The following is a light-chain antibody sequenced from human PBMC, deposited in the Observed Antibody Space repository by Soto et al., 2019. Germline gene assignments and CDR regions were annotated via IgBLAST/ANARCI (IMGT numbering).Light chain of an antibody. J-gene: IGKJ4*01. V-gene: IGKV3-11*01. Sequence: EIVLTQSPATLSLSPGERATLSCRASQSVSNSLAWYQQKPGQAPRLLIYDASNRATGIPARFSGSGSGTDFTLTISRLEPEDFAVYYCQQRSNWPLLTFGGGTKVEIK. CDR1: QSVSNS. CDR3: QQRSNWPLLT. CDR2: DAS.